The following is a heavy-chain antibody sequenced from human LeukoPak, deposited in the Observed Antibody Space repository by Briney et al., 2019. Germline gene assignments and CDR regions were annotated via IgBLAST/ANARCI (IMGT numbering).Heavy chain of an antibody. CDR3: ARDYYGDFAFDP. Sequence: APGKVSCHASGYSFPRYDIHWVREAPGQGQERGGWMNPNSGNTGYAQKFQGRVTMTRNTSISTDYMELSSLRSEDTAVYYCARDYYGDFAFDPWGQGTLVTVSS. D-gene: IGHD4-17*01. V-gene: IGHV1-8*01. J-gene: IGHJ5*02. CDR1: GYSFPRYD. CDR2: MNPNSGNT.